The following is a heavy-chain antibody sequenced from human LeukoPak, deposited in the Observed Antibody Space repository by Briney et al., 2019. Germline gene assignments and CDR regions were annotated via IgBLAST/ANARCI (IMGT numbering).Heavy chain of an antibody. V-gene: IGHV4-31*03. Sequence: PSETLSLTCTVSGGSIGSGGYYWSWIRQHPGKGLEWIGYIYYSGSTYYNPSLKSRVTISVDTSKNQFSLKLSSVTAADTAVYYCARVDREVVDAFDIWGQGTMVTVSS. J-gene: IGHJ3*02. CDR2: IYYSGST. CDR3: ARVDREVVDAFDI. CDR1: GGSIGSGGYY. D-gene: IGHD2-2*01.